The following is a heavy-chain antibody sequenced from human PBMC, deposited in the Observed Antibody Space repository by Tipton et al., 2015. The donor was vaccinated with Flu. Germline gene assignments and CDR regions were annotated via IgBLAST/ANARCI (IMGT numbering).Heavy chain of an antibody. V-gene: IGHV3-48*03. J-gene: IGHJ3*02. CDR3: ARVPPGWLQLRGAFDI. CDR1: GFTFSSYE. Sequence: SGFTFSSYEMNWVRQAPGKGLEWVSYITSSGRTIYYADSVKGRFTISRDNAKNSLYLQMNSLRAEDTAVYYCARVPPGWLQLRGAFDIWGQGTMVTVSS. CDR2: ITSSGRTI. D-gene: IGHD5-24*01.